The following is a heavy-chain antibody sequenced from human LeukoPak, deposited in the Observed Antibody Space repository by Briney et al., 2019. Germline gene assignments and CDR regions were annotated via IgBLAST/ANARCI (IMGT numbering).Heavy chain of an antibody. CDR3: ARKDGLELGDY. V-gene: IGHV1-2*02. D-gene: IGHD3-10*01. Sequence: ASVKVSCKASGGSLSRHTISWVRQAPGQGLEWMGWVNPDSGGTNYAQKFQGRVTMTRDTSISTAYMELDSLRFDDTAVYYCARKDGLELGDYWGQGALLTVSS. CDR2: VNPDSGGT. J-gene: IGHJ4*02. CDR1: GGSLSRHT.